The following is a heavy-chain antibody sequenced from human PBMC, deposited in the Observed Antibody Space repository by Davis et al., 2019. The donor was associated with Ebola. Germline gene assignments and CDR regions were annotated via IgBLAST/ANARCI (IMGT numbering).Heavy chain of an antibody. CDR1: GDSISSGSYY. D-gene: IGHD6-6*01. Sequence: SETLSLTCTVSGDSISSGSYYWSWIRQPAGKGLEWIGHIYTSGSTNYNPSLKSRVTISVDTSKNQFSLKLSSVTAADTAVYYCARDLGSSDYWGQGTLVTVSS. J-gene: IGHJ4*02. CDR3: ARDLGSSDY. V-gene: IGHV4-61*09. CDR2: IYTSGST.